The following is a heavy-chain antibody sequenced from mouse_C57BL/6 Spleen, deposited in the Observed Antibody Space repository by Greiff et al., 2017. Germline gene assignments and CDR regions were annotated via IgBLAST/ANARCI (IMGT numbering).Heavy chain of an antibody. CDR1: GYPFTSYW. CDR2: IHPSDSDN. D-gene: IGHD4-1*01. V-gene: IGHV1-74*01. CDR3: AINGDLTGSFAY. J-gene: IGHJ3*01. Sequence: QVQLQQPGAELVKPGASVKVSCKASGYPFTSYWMHWVKQRPGQGLEWIGRIHPSDSDNNYNQKFKGKATLTVDKSSSTAYMQLSSLTSEDSAVYYCAINGDLTGSFAYWGQGTLVTVSA.